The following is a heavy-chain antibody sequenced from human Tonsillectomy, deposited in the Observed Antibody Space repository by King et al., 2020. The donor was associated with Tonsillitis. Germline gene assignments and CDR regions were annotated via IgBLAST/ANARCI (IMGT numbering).Heavy chain of an antibody. CDR2: IKQDGSEI. Sequence: VQLVESGGGVVQPGGSLRLSCAGSGFIFSSFWMSWVRQAPGKGLEWVANIKQDGSEIWYVDSVKGRFTISRDNAKNSLYLHMNSLRAEDTAVYFCVGSSGWLLGYWGRGTLVTVSS. V-gene: IGHV3-7*01. CDR3: VGSSGWLLGY. CDR1: GFIFSSFW. J-gene: IGHJ4*02. D-gene: IGHD6-19*01.